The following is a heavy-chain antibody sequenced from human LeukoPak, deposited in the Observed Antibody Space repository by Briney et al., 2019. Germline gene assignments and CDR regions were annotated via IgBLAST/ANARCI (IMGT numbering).Heavy chain of an antibody. CDR2: IWYDGSNK. CDR3: AKDYYDSSGYFDY. V-gene: IGHV3-33*06. J-gene: IGHJ4*02. CDR1: GFTFSSYG. Sequence: GGSLRLSCAASGFTFSSYGMHWDRQAPGRGLEWVAVIWYDGSNKYYADSVKGRFTISRDNSKNTMYLQMNSLRAEDTAVYYCAKDYYDSSGYFDYWGQGTLVTVSS. D-gene: IGHD3-22*01.